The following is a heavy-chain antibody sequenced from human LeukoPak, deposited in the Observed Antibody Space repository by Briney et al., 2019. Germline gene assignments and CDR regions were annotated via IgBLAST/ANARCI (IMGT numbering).Heavy chain of an antibody. V-gene: IGHV1-18*01. Sequence: ASVEVSCKASGYTFTSYGISWVRQAPGQGLEWMGWISAYNGNTNYAQKLQGRVTMTTDTSTSTAYMELRSLRSDDTAVYYCARDLYRDYYDSSGYSDYWGQGTLVTVSS. CDR3: ARDLYRDYYDSSGYSDY. J-gene: IGHJ4*02. D-gene: IGHD3-22*01. CDR1: GYTFTSYG. CDR2: ISAYNGNT.